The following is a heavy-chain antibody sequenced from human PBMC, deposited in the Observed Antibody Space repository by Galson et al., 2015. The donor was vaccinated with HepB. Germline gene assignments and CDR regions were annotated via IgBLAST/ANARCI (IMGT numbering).Heavy chain of an antibody. CDR2: ISTGISAM. J-gene: IGHJ6*02. CDR1: GLTFSSHS. CDR3: AKGRGVGSYGHYYYYGMDV. D-gene: IGHD5-18*01. Sequence: SLRLSCAASGLTFSSHSMNWVRQAPGKGLEWVSHISTGISAMYYADSVKGRFTISRDNAKNSLYLQMNSLRAEDTALYYCAKGRGVGSYGHYYYYGMDVWGQGTTVTVSS. V-gene: IGHV3-48*04.